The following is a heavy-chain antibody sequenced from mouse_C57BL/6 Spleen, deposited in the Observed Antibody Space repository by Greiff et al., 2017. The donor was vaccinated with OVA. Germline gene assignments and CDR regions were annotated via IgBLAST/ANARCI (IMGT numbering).Heavy chain of an antibody. V-gene: IGHV5-16*01. D-gene: IGHD2-1*01. J-gene: IGHJ1*03. CDR2: INYDGSST. CDR3: ARDPYGNWYFDV. CDR1: GFTFSDYY. Sequence: EVKLVESEGGLVQPGSSMKLSCTASGFTFSDYYMAWVRQVPEKGLEWVANINYDGSSTYYLDSLKSRFIISRDNAKNILYLQMSSLKSEDTATYYCARDPYGNWYFDVWGTGTTVTVSS.